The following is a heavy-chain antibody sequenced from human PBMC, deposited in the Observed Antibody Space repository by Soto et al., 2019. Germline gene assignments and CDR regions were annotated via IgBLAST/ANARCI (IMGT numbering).Heavy chain of an antibody. CDR1: GFTFSSYG. D-gene: IGHD5-12*01. Sequence: QVQLVEPGGGVVQPGRSLRLSCAASGFTFSSYGMHWVRQAPGKGLEWVAVISYDGSNKYYADSVKGRFTISRDNSKNTLYLQMNSLRAEDTAVYYCAKVPMATSYYYGMDVWGQGTTVTVSS. V-gene: IGHV3-30*18. CDR3: AKVPMATSYYYGMDV. J-gene: IGHJ6*02. CDR2: ISYDGSNK.